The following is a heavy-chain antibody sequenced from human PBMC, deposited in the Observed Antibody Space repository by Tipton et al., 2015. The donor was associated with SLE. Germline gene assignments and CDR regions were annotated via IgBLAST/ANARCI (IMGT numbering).Heavy chain of an antibody. CDR3: AREDYVGYYLDY. CDR2: IHSDGNTI. J-gene: IGHJ4*02. CDR1: GFTLSSFR. Sequence: SLRLSCAASGFTLSSFRMHWVRQAPGKGLVWVSYIHSDGNTISYADSVKGRFTISRDDAKNTLYLLLNSLRAEDTAVYYCAREDYVGYYLDYWGEGTLVRVSS. D-gene: IGHD3-10*02. V-gene: IGHV3-74*01.